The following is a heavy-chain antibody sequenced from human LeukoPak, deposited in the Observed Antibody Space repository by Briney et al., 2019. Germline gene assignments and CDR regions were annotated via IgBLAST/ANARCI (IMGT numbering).Heavy chain of an antibody. CDR1: GGSISSYY. CDR2: IYTSGST. CDR3: ARDRMVVAGGNWFDP. V-gene: IGHV4-4*07. D-gene: IGHD2-15*01. J-gene: IGHJ5*02. Sequence: PSETLSLTCTVSGGSISSYYWSWIRQPAGKGLEWIGRIYTSGSTNYNPSLKSRVTMSVDTSKNQFSLKLSSVTAADTAVYYCARDRMVVAGGNWFDPWGQGTLVTVSS.